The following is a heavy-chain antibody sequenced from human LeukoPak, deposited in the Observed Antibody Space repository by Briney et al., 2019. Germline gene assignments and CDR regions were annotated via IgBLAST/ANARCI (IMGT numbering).Heavy chain of an antibody. CDR2: LDSHGGST. V-gene: IGHV3-74*03. CDR3: ARAYDFGNCFDP. CDR1: GLTFSDHW. J-gene: IGHJ5*02. D-gene: IGHD2/OR15-2a*01. Sequence: GGSLRLSCVASGLTFSDHWMHWVRHATGKGLLWVSRLDSHGGSTAYADSVKGRFTISRDNAKNTLYLQMNSLRVEDTAVYYCARAYDFGNCFDPWGQGTLVTVSS.